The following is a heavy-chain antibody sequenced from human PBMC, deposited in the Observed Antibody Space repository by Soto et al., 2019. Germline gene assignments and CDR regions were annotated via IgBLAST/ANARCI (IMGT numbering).Heavy chain of an antibody. CDR1: GDSITSGSYS. V-gene: IGHV4-30-2*01. CDR2: IHVTGYT. CDR3: ARGGALRTYGHVPLAF. D-gene: IGHD3-16*01. Sequence: LSLTFSVSGDSITSGSYSWSWIRQAPLKGLEWIGNIHVTGYTSFSPSLKRRLSMSVDTYQNQFSLYLKSVTAADTAVYYCARGGALRTYGHVPLAFWGQGALVTVSS. J-gene: IGHJ4*02.